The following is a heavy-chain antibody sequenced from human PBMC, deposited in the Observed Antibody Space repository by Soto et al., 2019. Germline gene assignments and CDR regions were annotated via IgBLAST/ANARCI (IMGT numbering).Heavy chain of an antibody. J-gene: IGHJ3*02. D-gene: IGHD6-13*01. CDR3: ARDDGSSWYGSAFDI. CDR2: ISTYNVNT. V-gene: IGHV1-18*01. Sequence: QVQLVQSGAEVKKPGASVKVSCKASGYTFTNFGISWVRQAPGQGLEWMGWISTYNVNTNYVQNLQGRVTMTTDTSTSTAYMELRSLRSDDTAVYYCARDDGSSWYGSAFDIWGQGTMITVSS. CDR1: GYTFTNFG.